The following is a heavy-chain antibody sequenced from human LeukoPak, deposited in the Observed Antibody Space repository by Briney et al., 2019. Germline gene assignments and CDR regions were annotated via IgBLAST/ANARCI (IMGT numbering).Heavy chain of an antibody. CDR2: INPSGGST. V-gene: IGHV1-46*01. Sequence: GASVKVSCKASGYTFTSYYMHWVRQAPGQGLEWMGIINPSGGSTSYAQKFQGRVTMTRDTSTSTVYMELSSLRSEDTAVYYCARDLWPGVTIFGVASLNDAFDIWGQGTMVTVSS. CDR1: GYTFTSYY. J-gene: IGHJ3*02. D-gene: IGHD3-3*01. CDR3: ARDLWPGVTIFGVASLNDAFDI.